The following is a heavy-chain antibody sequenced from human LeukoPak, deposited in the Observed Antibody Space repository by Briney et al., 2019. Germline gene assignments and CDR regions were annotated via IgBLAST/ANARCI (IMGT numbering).Heavy chain of an antibody. J-gene: IGHJ4*02. CDR2: ISYDGSNA. D-gene: IGHD6-19*01. CDR1: GFAFSSDA. Sequence: GGSLRLSCSASGFAFSSDAMHWVRQAPGRGLEWLAVISYDGSNADHAESVRGRFTISRDNSKNTLFLQMNSLRPEDTAVYYCARDLVYSSGWFAGELDHWGLGTLVVIPS. CDR3: ARDLVYSSGWFAGELDH. V-gene: IGHV3-30*04.